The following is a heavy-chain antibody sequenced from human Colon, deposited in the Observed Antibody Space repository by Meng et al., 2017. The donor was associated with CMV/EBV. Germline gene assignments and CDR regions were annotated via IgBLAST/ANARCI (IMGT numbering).Heavy chain of an antibody. J-gene: IGHJ4*02. D-gene: IGHD3-10*01. CDR3: ARGRALGQV. CDR1: GFTFSPYS. CDR2: ISSYSSYI. Sequence: GESLKISCTASGFTFSPYSMNWVRQAPGKGLEWVSSISSYSSYIYYTDSVKGRFTISRDNANHSLYLQMNSLRVEDTAVYYCARGRALGQVWGQGTLVTVSS. V-gene: IGHV3-21*01.